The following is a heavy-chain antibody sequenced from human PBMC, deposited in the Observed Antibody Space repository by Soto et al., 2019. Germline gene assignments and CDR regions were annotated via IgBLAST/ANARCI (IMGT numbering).Heavy chain of an antibody. CDR1: GYTFSTYD. D-gene: IGHD3-10*02. Sequence: QVQLVQSGAEVKKPGASVKVSCKASGYTFSTYDISWVRQATGQALEWMGWMNPNTGTTGYAQKWQGRVTITRNTSISTTYMELSSLRFEDTATYYCERAQRGRNVGFDIWGQGTMVTVSS. CDR2: MNPNTGTT. V-gene: IGHV1-8*01. CDR3: ERAQRGRNVGFDI. J-gene: IGHJ3*02.